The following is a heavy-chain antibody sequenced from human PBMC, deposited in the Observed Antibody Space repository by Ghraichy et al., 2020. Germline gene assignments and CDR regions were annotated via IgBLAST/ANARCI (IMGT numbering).Heavy chain of an antibody. CDR3: AKDRGYCSGGSCYADAFDI. CDR1: GFTFSSYG. CDR2: ISYDGSNK. J-gene: IGHJ3*02. D-gene: IGHD2-15*01. V-gene: IGHV3-30*18. Sequence: GSLRLSCAASGFTFSSYGMHWVRQAPGKGLEWVAVISYDGSNKYYADSVKGRFTISRDNSKNTLYLQMNSLRAEDTAVYYCAKDRGYCSGGSCYADAFDIWGQGTMVTVSS.